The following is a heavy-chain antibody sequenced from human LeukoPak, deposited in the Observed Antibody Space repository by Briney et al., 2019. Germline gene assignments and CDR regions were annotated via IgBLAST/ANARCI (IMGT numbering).Heavy chain of an antibody. CDR1: GFTFSGSA. Sequence: GGSLRLSCAASGFTFSGSAMHWVRQASGKGLEWVGRIRSKANSYATAYAASVKGRFTISRDDSKNTAYLQMNSLKTEDTAVYYCARESGRDGYNLYWGQGTLVTVSS. D-gene: IGHD5-24*01. CDR2: IRSKANSYAT. V-gene: IGHV3-73*01. CDR3: ARESGRDGYNLY. J-gene: IGHJ4*02.